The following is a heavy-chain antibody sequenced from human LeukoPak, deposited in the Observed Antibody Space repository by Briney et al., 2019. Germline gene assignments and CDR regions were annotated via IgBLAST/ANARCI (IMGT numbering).Heavy chain of an antibody. D-gene: IGHD5-18*01. V-gene: IGHV4-34*01. J-gene: IGHJ4*02. Sequence: SETLSLTCAVYGGSFSGYYWSWIRQPPGKGLEWIGEINHSGSTNYNPSLKSRVTISVDTSKNQFSLKLSSVTAADTAVYYCARVEIQLWLQNFDYWGQGTLVTVSS. CDR2: INHSGST. CDR3: ARVEIQLWLQNFDY. CDR1: GGSFSGYY.